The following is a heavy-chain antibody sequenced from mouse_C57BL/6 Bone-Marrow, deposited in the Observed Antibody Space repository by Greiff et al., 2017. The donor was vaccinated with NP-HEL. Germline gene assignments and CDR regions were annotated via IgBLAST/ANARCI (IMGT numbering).Heavy chain of an antibody. J-gene: IGHJ3*01. Sequence: EVKVVESGGGLVQPGGSLSLSCAASGFTFTDYYMSWVRQPPGKALEWLGFIRNKANGYTTEYSASVKGRFTISRDNSQSILYLQMNALRAEDSATYYCARYGGQGFAYWGQGTLVTVSA. CDR3: ARYGGQGFAY. V-gene: IGHV7-3*01. CDR2: IRNKANGYTT. CDR1: GFTFTDYY. D-gene: IGHD3-3*01.